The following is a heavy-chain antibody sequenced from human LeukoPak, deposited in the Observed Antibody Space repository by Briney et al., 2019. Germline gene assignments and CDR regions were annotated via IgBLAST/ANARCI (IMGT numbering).Heavy chain of an antibody. CDR3: ARDQGPAAMFNSDAFDI. J-gene: IGHJ3*02. Sequence: SSETLSLTCTVSNGSISSDTYFWRWIRQPAGKGLEWIGRMSSSGISTYSPSLKSRVTISVDTSKNQFSLKLSSVTAADTAVYYCARDQGPAAMFNSDAFDIWGQGTMVTVSS. D-gene: IGHD2-2*01. CDR1: NGSISSDTYF. V-gene: IGHV4-61*02. CDR2: MSSSGIS.